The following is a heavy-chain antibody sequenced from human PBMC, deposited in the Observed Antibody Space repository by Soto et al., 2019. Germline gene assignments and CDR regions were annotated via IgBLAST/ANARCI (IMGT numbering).Heavy chain of an antibody. Sequence: GGSLRPSCAASGFTFSSYAMSWVRQAPGKGLEWVSAISGSGGSTYYADSVKGRFTISRDNSKNTLYLTMNSLRAEDTAVYYCAKFEFVGQWLVPHDAFDIWGQGTMVTVSS. V-gene: IGHV3-23*01. D-gene: IGHD6-19*01. CDR1: GFTFSSYA. CDR3: AKFEFVGQWLVPHDAFDI. J-gene: IGHJ3*02. CDR2: ISGSGGST.